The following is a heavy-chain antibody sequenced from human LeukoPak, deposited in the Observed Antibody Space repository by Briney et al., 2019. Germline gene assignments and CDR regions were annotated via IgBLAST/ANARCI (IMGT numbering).Heavy chain of an antibody. CDR1: GFTFSTYN. V-gene: IGHV3-21*01. Sequence: PGGSLRLSCTASGFTFSTYNMNWVRQTPGKGLEWVSSISSSSTYIYYADSVKGRFTISRDNSKNTLYLQMNSLRAEDTAVYYCAKDSYYENYYYYYYMDVWGKGTTVTVSS. CDR3: AKDSYYENYYYYYYMDV. D-gene: IGHD3-22*01. J-gene: IGHJ6*03. CDR2: ISSSSTYI.